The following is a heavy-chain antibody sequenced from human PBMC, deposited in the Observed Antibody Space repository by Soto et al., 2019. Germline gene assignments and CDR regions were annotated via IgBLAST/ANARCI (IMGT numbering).Heavy chain of an antibody. CDR2: IYYSGST. J-gene: IGHJ4*02. Sequence: QVQLQESGPGLVKPSQTLSLTCTVSGGSISSGGYYWSWIRQHPGKGLEWIGYIYYSGSTYYNPPLKSRVTISVDTSKHQSSLKLSSVTAADTAVYYCARGDDILTLPFDYWGQGTLVTVSS. CDR1: GGSISSGGYY. V-gene: IGHV4-31*03. D-gene: IGHD3-9*01. CDR3: ARGDDILTLPFDY.